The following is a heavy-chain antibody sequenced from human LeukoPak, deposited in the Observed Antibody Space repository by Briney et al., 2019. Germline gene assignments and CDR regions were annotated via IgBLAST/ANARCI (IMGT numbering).Heavy chain of an antibody. CDR1: GFAFSNFA. J-gene: IGHJ5*01. Sequence: GGSLRLSCAASGFAFSNFAMHWVRQAPGKGLEWVAVVSYEGTIKYYSDSAKGRFTISRDNSNSLISLQMNNLTTEDTAVYYCAREKFDSWGQGTLVIVSP. CDR2: VSYEGTIK. CDR3: AREKFDS. V-gene: IGHV3-30*14.